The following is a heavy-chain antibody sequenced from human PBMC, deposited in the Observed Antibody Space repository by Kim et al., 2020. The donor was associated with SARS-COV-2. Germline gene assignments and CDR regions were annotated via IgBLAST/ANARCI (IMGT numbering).Heavy chain of an antibody. V-gene: IGHV1-18*01. Sequence: NTNYAQKLQGRVTMTTDTSTSTAYMELRSLRSDDTAVYYCARFVHGSSDYWGQGTLVTVSS. D-gene: IGHD3-10*01. CDR2: NT. CDR3: ARFVHGSSDY. J-gene: IGHJ4*02.